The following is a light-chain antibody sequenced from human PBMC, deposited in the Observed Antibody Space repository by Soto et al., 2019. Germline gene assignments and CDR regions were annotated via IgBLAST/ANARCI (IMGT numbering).Light chain of an antibody. J-gene: IGKJ1*01. CDR1: QSLGIW. CDR2: DAS. Sequence: DIQMTQSPSTLSASVGDRVTITCRASQSLGIWLAWHQQKPGKAPKLLIYDASTLKSGVPSRFSGSGSGTKFTLTISGLQADYFATYYCQEYNSYSGTFGQGTKVEVK. V-gene: IGKV1-5*01. CDR3: QEYNSYSGT.